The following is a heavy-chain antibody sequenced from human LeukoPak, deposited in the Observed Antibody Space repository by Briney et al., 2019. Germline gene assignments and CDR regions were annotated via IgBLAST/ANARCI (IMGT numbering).Heavy chain of an antibody. CDR3: AREAVMVREVIIGRNWFDP. J-gene: IGHJ5*02. Sequence: ASVKVSCKASGYTFTSYAMHWVRQAPGQRLEWMGWIDAGNGNTKYSQKFQGRVTITRDTSASTAYMELSSLRSEDTAVYYCAREAVMVREVIIGRNWFDPWGQGTLVTVSS. D-gene: IGHD3-10*01. CDR2: IDAGNGNT. CDR1: GYTFTSYA. V-gene: IGHV1-3*01.